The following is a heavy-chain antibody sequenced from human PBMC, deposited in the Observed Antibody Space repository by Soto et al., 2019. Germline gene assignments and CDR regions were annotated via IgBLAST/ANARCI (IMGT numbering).Heavy chain of an antibody. CDR2: IYYSGST. CDR1: GGSVSSGSYY. D-gene: IGHD1-1*01. V-gene: IGHV4-61*01. J-gene: IGHJ3*02. Sequence: PSETLSLTCTVSGGSVSSGSYYWSWIRQPPGKGLEWIGYIYYSGSTNHNPSLKSRVTISVDTSKNQFSLKLSSVTAADTAVYYCAPNWTSDAFDIWGQGTMVTVSS. CDR3: APNWTSDAFDI.